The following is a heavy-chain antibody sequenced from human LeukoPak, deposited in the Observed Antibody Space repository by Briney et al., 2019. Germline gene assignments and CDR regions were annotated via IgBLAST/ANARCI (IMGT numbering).Heavy chain of an antibody. Sequence: GGSLRLSCTVSGFTVSSNSMSWVRQAPGKGLEWVSAISGSGGSTYYADSVKGRFTISRDNSKNTLYLQMNSLRAEDTAVYYCAKADYGGDAFDIWGQGTMVTVSS. CDR1: GFTVSSNS. J-gene: IGHJ3*02. CDR3: AKADYGGDAFDI. CDR2: ISGSGGST. D-gene: IGHD4-17*01. V-gene: IGHV3-23*01.